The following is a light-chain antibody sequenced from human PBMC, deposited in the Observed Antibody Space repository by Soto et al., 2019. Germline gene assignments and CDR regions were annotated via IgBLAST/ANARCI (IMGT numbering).Light chain of an antibody. Sequence: IQLPQSPSSRAASVGNRVTITCRASQSISSWLAWYQQKPGKAPDLLIFGAPALQSGVPSRFSGSGSGTDFTLTITSLQPEDFATYYCLQHNNYPLTFGQGTKVDIK. CDR1: QSISSW. CDR2: GAP. V-gene: IGKV1-9*01. J-gene: IGKJ1*01. CDR3: LQHNNYPLT.